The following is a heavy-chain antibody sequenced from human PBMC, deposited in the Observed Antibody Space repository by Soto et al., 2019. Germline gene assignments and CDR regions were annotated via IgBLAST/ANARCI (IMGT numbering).Heavy chain of an antibody. CDR2: IYYSGTT. CDR3: ARESYYGSGATVVAY. V-gene: IGHV4-59*01. CDR1: GGSISGYY. J-gene: IGHJ4*02. Sequence: SETLSLTCTVSGGSISGYYWSWIRQPPGKGLEWIGYIYYSGTTSYNPSLNSRVTMSVDTSKYQFSLKVNSVTAADTAVYYCARESYYGSGATVVAYWGQGTLVTVSS. D-gene: IGHD3-10*01.